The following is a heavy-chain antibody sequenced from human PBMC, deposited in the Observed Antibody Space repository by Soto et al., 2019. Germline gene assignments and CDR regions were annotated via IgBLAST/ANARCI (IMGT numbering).Heavy chain of an antibody. D-gene: IGHD6-13*01. V-gene: IGHV4-59*08. J-gene: IGHJ6*03. Sequence: PSETLSLTCTVSGGSISSDYWSWILQPPGKGLEWIGYIYYSGSTNYNPSLKSRVTISVDTSKNQFSLKLSSVTAADTAVYYCARHRGGIAAAGNADYYYYYMDVWGKGTTVTVSS. CDR1: GGSISSDY. CDR2: IYYSGST. CDR3: ARHRGGIAAAGNADYYYYYMDV.